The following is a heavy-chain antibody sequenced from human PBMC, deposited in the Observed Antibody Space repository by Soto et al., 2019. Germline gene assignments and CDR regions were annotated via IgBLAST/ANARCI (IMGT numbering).Heavy chain of an antibody. CDR3: AKDRGNYGDGGLDY. CDR2: MYPDGSR. D-gene: IGHD4-17*01. V-gene: IGHV3-53*04. Sequence: EVQLVESGGDLVQPGGSLRLSCVASGFIVSGSYMSWVHQAPGEELEWVSVMYPDGSRHYAESVKGRFAISRQNSENTVYLQMNSLRTEDTAVYYCAKDRGNYGDGGLDYWGQGTLVTVSS. J-gene: IGHJ4*02. CDR1: GFIVSGSY.